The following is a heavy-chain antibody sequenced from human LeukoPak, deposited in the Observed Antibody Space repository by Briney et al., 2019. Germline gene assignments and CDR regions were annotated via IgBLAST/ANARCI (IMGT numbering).Heavy chain of an antibody. J-gene: IGHJ4*02. Sequence: PSETLSLTCTVPGGSISSSSSYWGWIRQPPGKGLEWVGTTSNTGSAYYNPSLKSRVTTSVDTSKNQFSLKLSSVTAADTSVYYCGRQMIFGAVIKPIFDYWGQGALVTVSS. CDR3: GRQMIFGAVIKPIFDY. V-gene: IGHV4-39*01. CDR1: GGSISSSSSY. CDR2: TSNTGSA. D-gene: IGHD3-3*01.